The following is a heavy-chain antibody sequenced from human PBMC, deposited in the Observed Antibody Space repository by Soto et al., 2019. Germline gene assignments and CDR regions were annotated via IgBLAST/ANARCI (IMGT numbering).Heavy chain of an antibody. CDR3: AKDGAYDYVWGSYRPRHGMDV. V-gene: IGHV3-23*01. D-gene: IGHD3-16*02. CDR2: ISGNGGST. J-gene: IGHJ6*02. Sequence: GGSLQLSSAASGFTFISYAMSWVRQAPGKGLDCVSAISGNGGSTYYADSVKGRFTISRDNSKNTLYLQMNSLRAEDTAVYYCAKDGAYDYVWGSYRPRHGMDVWGQGTTVTVSS. CDR1: GFTFISYA.